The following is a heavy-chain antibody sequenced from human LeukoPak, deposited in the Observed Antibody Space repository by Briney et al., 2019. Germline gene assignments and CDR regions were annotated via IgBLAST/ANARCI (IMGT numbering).Heavy chain of an antibody. V-gene: IGHV3-11*04. CDR1: GFTFSDYH. CDR3: ARETYPDIVVVVAATPLDY. CDR2: ITSSGSTI. D-gene: IGHD2-15*01. J-gene: IGHJ4*02. Sequence: GGSLRLSCAASGFTFSDYHMSWVRQAPGKGLEWVSYITSSGSTIYYAHSLKGRFTISRDNSKNTLYLQMNSLRAEDTAVYYCARETYPDIVVVVAATPLDYWGQGTLVTVSS.